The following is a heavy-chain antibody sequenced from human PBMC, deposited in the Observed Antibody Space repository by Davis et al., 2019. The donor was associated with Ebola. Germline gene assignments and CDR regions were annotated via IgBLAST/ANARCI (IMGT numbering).Heavy chain of an antibody. J-gene: IGHJ6*02. CDR2: ISGSGGST. CDR3: AKVSSYGHGFYYYYGMDV. D-gene: IGHD5-18*01. Sequence: PGRSLTLSCAASGFTFSSYAMSWVRPAPGKGLEWVSAISGSGGSTYYADSVKGRFTISRDNSKNTLYLQMNSLRAEDTAVYYCAKVSSYGHGFYYYYGMDVWGQGTTVTVSS. V-gene: IGHV3-23*01. CDR1: GFTFSSYA.